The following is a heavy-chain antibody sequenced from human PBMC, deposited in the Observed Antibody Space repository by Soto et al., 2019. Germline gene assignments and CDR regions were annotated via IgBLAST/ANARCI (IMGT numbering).Heavy chain of an antibody. CDR1: GFTFSSYS. J-gene: IGHJ5*02. CDR3: ARAESLQYNWCDT. Sequence: ESGGGLVQPGGSRRLSCEASGFTFSSYSMNWIRQAPGKGLEWISYISSTSATIYYADSVRGRFTISRDNAKNSLYLQMDSLRAEDTAVYLWARAESLQYNWCDTWGQGTLVTVSS. D-gene: IGHD2-21*01. CDR2: ISSTSATI. V-gene: IGHV3-48*01.